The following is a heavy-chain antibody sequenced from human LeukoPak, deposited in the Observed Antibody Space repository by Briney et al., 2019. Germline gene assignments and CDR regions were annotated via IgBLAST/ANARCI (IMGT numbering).Heavy chain of an antibody. CDR2: ISPGGGPT. Sequence: GGTLRLSCAGSGFPFSIYGMNWVRQAPGKGLEWVSGISPGGGPTYYADSVKGRFTISRDDSKNPLYLQMNNLRAEDTALYYCAKDGAWLRFDDWGQGILVTVSS. V-gene: IGHV3-23*01. CDR3: AKDGAWLRFDD. CDR1: GFPFSIYG. J-gene: IGHJ4*02. D-gene: IGHD5-12*01.